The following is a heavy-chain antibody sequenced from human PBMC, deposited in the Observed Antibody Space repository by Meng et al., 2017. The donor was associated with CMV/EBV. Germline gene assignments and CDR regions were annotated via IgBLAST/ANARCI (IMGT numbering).Heavy chain of an antibody. J-gene: IGHJ4*02. CDR2: ISAYNGNT. Sequence: QVDLVLSWAGVKNPAASVKVSCKASGYTFTSYGISWVRQAPGQGLEWMGWISAYNGNTNYAQKLQGRVTMTTDTSTSTAYMELRSLRSDDTAVYYCARGGASSGYDLIDYWGQGTLVTVSS. V-gene: IGHV1-18*01. CDR1: GYTFTSYG. CDR3: ARGGASSGYDLIDY. D-gene: IGHD5-12*01.